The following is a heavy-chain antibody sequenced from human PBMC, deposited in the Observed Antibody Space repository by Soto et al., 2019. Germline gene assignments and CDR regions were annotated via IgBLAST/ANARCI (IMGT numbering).Heavy chain of an antibody. CDR1: GFTFSSYT. CDR3: AKVPGFDYYGMDV. CDR2: ISGSGGRT. V-gene: IGHV3-23*01. J-gene: IGHJ6*02. Sequence: VSLRLSCAASGFTFSSYTMSWVRRAPGKGLEWVSTISGSGGRTYYADSVKGRFTISKDNSKNTLYLQMSSLRAEDTAVYYCAKVPGFDYYGMDVWGQGSTVTVSS. D-gene: IGHD3-3*01.